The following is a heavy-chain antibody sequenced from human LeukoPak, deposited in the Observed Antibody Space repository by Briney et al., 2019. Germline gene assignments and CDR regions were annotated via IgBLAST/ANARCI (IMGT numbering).Heavy chain of an antibody. CDR3: ARGRSGSSPVFDYYMDV. J-gene: IGHJ6*03. Sequence: GGPLSLSCAASGASFKNYPMHWVPQPQAKARGGWPFISYDASLKYYADSVKGRLTISRDNSNSTLFLQMNSLTPEDTAVYYCARGRSGSSPVFDYYMDVWGKGTTVIVSS. CDR1: GASFKNYP. D-gene: IGHD6-19*01. V-gene: IGHV3-30*04. CDR2: ISYDASLK.